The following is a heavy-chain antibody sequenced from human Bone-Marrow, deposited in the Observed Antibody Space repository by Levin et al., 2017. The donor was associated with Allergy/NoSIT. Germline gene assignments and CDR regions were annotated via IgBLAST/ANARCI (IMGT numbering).Heavy chain of an antibody. Sequence: GESLKISCAASGFTFSSCWMSWVRQAPGKGLEWVANIKQDGSEKYYVDSVKGRFAISRDNAKNSLDLQMNSLRAEDTAVYYCARDNYYDSSGYPRAFDIWGQGTMVTVSS. CDR3: ARDNYYDSSGYPRAFDI. CDR1: GFTFSSCW. D-gene: IGHD3-22*01. J-gene: IGHJ3*02. V-gene: IGHV3-7*01. CDR2: IKQDGSEK.